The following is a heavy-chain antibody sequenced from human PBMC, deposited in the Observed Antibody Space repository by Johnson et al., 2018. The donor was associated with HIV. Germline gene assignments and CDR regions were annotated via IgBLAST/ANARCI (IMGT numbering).Heavy chain of an antibody. CDR3: AREMATIRGYAFDI. CDR2: ISYDGSNK. CDR1: GFTFSSYA. Sequence: QEQLVESGGGVVQPGGSLRLSCAASGFTFSSYAMHWVRQAPGKGLEWVAVISYDGSNKYYADSVKGRFTISRDNSKNTLYLQMNSLRAEDTAVYYCAREMATIRGYAFDIWGQGTMVTVSS. D-gene: IGHD5-24*01. J-gene: IGHJ3*02. V-gene: IGHV3-30-3*01.